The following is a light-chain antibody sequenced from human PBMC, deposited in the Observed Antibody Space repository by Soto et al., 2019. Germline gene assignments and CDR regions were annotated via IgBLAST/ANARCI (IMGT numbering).Light chain of an antibody. V-gene: IGKV3-20*01. CDR2: GAS. Sequence: EIGLTQSPGTLSLAPGERATLSCRASQSVNSNYFTWYQQKPGQAPRLLIYGASSRATGIPDRFSGSGSGTDFTLTISRLEPEDFAVYYCQHYDASQWTFGQGTKVDIK. CDR1: QSVNSNY. CDR3: QHYDASQWT. J-gene: IGKJ1*01.